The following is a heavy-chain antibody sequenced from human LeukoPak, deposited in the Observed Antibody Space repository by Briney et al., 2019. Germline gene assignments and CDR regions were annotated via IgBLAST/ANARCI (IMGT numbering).Heavy chain of an antibody. V-gene: IGHV4-59*01. Sequence: SETLSLTCTVFGGSISSYYWSWIRQPPGKGLEWIGYIYYSGSTNYNPSLKSRVTISVDTSKNQFSLKLSSVTAADTAVYYCASMFRNAFDIWGQGTMVTVSS. CDR1: GGSISSYY. CDR2: IYYSGST. J-gene: IGHJ3*02. D-gene: IGHD3-10*02. CDR3: ASMFRNAFDI.